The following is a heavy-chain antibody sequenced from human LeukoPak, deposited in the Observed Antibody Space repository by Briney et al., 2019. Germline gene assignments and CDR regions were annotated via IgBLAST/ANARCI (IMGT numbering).Heavy chain of an antibody. CDR1: GGSISSYY. CDR3: ARTRGDAFDI. Sequence: SETLSLTCTVSGGSISSYYWSWLRQPPGKGLEWIGYIYYSGSINYNPSLKSRVTISVDTSKNQFSLKLSSVTAADTAVYYCARTRGDAFDIWGQGTMVTVSS. J-gene: IGHJ3*02. CDR2: IYYSGSI. V-gene: IGHV4-59*01.